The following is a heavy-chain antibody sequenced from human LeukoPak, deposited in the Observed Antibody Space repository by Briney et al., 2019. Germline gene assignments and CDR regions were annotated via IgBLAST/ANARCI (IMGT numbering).Heavy chain of an antibody. CDR3: AELGITMIGGV. Sequence: PGGTLRLSCAASGFTFSTYGMSWVRQAPGKGLEWVSGISGSGDSTYNADSVKGRFTISRDNSKNTLYLQVTSLRAEDTALYYCAELGITMIGGVWGKGTTVTISS. J-gene: IGHJ6*04. CDR1: GFTFSTYG. V-gene: IGHV3-23*01. D-gene: IGHD3-10*02. CDR2: ISGSGDST.